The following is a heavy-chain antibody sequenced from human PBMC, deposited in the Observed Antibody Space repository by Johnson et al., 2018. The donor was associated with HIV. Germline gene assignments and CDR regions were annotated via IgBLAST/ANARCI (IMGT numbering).Heavy chain of an antibody. V-gene: IGHV3-23*04. CDR3: ARDGRDLVTRGGFDV. D-gene: IGHD5-18*01. CDR1: GFTFSSYA. Sequence: VQLVESGGGLVQPGGSLRLSCAASGFTFSSYAMSWVRQAPGKGLEWVSAISGSVGNTYYADSVKGRFTISRDNSRNMLYLQMNSLRPEDTAVYYCARDGRDLVTRGGFDVWGPGTVVTVSS. J-gene: IGHJ3*01. CDR2: ISGSVGNT.